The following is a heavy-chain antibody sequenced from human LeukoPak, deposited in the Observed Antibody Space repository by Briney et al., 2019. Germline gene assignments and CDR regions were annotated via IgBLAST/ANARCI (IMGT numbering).Heavy chain of an antibody. CDR3: ARDYGSGMETDAFDI. Sequence: SETLSLTCTVSGGSISSGSYYWSWIRQPAGKGLEWIGRIYTSGSTNYNPSLKSRVTISVDTSKNQFSLKLSSVTAADTAVYYCARDYGSGMETDAFDIWGQGTMVTVSS. CDR2: IYTSGST. J-gene: IGHJ3*02. V-gene: IGHV4-61*02. CDR1: GGSISSGSYY. D-gene: IGHD3-10*01.